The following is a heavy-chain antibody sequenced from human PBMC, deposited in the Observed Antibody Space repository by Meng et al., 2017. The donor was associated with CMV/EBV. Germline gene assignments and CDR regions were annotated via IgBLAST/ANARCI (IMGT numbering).Heavy chain of an antibody. CDR3: AREFSDFWSGYNYFDY. CDR2: ISSSSSYI. D-gene: IGHD3-3*01. J-gene: IGHJ4*02. CDR1: GFTFSSYS. Sequence: GGPLRLSCAASGFTFSSYSMNWFRQAPGKGLEWVSSISSSSSYIYYADSVKGRFTISRDNAKNSLYLQMNSLRAEDTAVYYCAREFSDFWSGYNYFDYWGQGTPVTVSS. V-gene: IGHV3-21*01.